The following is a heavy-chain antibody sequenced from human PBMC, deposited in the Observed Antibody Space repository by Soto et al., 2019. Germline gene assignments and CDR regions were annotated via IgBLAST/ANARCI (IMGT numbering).Heavy chain of an antibody. D-gene: IGHD3-10*01. J-gene: IGHJ6*02. Sequence: QQRESLKISCKGSGYSFTSYWIGWVRQMPGKGLEWMGIIYPGDSDTRYSPSFQGQVTISADKSISTAFLQWSSLKASDTDMYYCARGVLWFVEYAGGGMDVWGQGTTVTVSS. CDR1: GYSFTSYW. V-gene: IGHV5-51*03. CDR2: IYPGDSDT. CDR3: ARGVLWFVEYAGGGMDV.